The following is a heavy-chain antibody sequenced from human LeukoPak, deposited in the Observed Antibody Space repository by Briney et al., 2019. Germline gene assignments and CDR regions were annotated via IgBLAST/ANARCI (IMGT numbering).Heavy chain of an antibody. CDR3: AKRAPKEYYPMFDP. Sequence: GRSPRLSCAASGFTFSSYGMHWVRQAPGKGLEWVAVISYDGSNKYYADSVKGRFTISRDNSKNTLYLQMNSLRAEDTAVYYCAKRAPKEYYPMFDPWGQGTLVTVSS. CDR1: GFTFSSYG. D-gene: IGHD3-10*01. J-gene: IGHJ5*02. CDR2: ISYDGSNK. V-gene: IGHV3-30*18.